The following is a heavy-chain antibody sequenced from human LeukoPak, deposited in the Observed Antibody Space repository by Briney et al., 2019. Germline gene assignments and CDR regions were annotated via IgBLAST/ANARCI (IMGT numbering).Heavy chain of an antibody. Sequence: ASVKVSCKASGYTFTGYYMHWVRQAPGQGLEWMGWINPNSGGTNYAQKFQGRVTMTRDTSISTAYTELSRLRSDDTAVYYCAREGIAVAGSFDYWGQGTLVTVSS. CDR1: GYTFTGYY. D-gene: IGHD6-19*01. CDR3: AREGIAVAGSFDY. CDR2: INPNSGGT. J-gene: IGHJ4*02. V-gene: IGHV1-2*02.